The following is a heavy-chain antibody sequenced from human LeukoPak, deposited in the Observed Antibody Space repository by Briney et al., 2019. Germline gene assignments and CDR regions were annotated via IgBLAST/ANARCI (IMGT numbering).Heavy chain of an antibody. D-gene: IGHD3-22*01. Sequence: GESLRLSCAASGFTVSSNYMSWVRQAPGKGLEWVSVIYSGGSTYYADSVKGRFTISRDNSKNTLYLQMNSLRAEDTAVYYCARELYYYDSSGYRSHLYYFDYWGQGTLVTVSS. J-gene: IGHJ4*02. CDR1: GFTVSSNY. CDR2: IYSGGST. CDR3: ARELYYYDSSGYRSHLYYFDY. V-gene: IGHV3-53*01.